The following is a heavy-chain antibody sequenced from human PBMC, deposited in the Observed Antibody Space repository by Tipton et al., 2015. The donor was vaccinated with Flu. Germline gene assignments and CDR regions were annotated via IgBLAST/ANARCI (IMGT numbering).Heavy chain of an antibody. CDR1: GFTFSAYW. J-gene: IGHJ4*02. CDR3: ARDGESGWNDFDY. Sequence: SLRLSCVASGFTFSAYWMTWVCQAPGKGLQWVANINQDGSQKNYADSLKGRLTISRDNAKRSLYLQVSSLRADDAAVYYCARDGESGWNDFDYWGQGALVTVSS. D-gene: IGHD6-19*01. CDR2: INQDGSQK. V-gene: IGHV3-7*01.